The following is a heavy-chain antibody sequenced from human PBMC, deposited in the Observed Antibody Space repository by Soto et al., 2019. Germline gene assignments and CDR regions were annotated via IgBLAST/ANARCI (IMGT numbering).Heavy chain of an antibody. Sequence: GGSLRLSCAASGFTFSSYAMSWVRQAPGKGLEWVSAISGSGCSTYYADSVKGRFTISRDNSKNTLYLQMNSLRAEDTAVYYCAKAERWDYTFDAFDIWGQGTMVTVSS. D-gene: IGHD1-26*01. CDR1: GFTFSSYA. CDR3: AKAERWDYTFDAFDI. J-gene: IGHJ3*02. V-gene: IGHV3-23*01. CDR2: ISGSGCST.